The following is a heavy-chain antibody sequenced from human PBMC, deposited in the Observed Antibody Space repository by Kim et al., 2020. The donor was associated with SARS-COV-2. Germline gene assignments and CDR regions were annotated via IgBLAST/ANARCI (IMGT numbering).Heavy chain of an antibody. CDR1: GYTFTGYY. CDR3: ARGGGYDWWAVEDSSGWRDFDY. D-gene: IGHD6-19*01. Sequence: ASVKVSCKASGYTFTGYYMHWVRQAPGQGLEWMGWINPNSGGTNYAQKFQGRVTMTRDTSISTAYMELSRLRSDDTAVYYCARGGGYDWWAVEDSSGWRDFDYWGQGTLVTVSS. V-gene: IGHV1-2*02. CDR2: INPNSGGT. J-gene: IGHJ4*02.